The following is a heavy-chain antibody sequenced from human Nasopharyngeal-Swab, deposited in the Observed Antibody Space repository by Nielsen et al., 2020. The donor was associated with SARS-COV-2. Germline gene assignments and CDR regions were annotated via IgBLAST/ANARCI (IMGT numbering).Heavy chain of an antibody. CDR2: FDPEDGET. V-gene: IGHV1-24*01. Sequence: WVRQAPGQGLERMGGFDPEDGETIYAQKFQGRVTMTEDTSTDTAYMELSSLRSEDTAVYYCATTQYYYDSSGYYSFDYWGQGTLVTVSS. CDR3: ATTQYYYDSSGYYSFDY. D-gene: IGHD3-22*01. J-gene: IGHJ4*02.